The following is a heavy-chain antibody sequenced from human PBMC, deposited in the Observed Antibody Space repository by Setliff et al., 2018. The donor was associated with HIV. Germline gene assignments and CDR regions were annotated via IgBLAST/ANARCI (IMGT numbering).Heavy chain of an antibody. CDR2: IIPISGTA. CDR1: GGTFSNYG. CDR3: ARDFGGYCSSMSCPGLFDP. D-gene: IGHD2-2*01. Sequence: ASVKVSCKASGGTFSNYGMSWVRQAPGQGLEWMGGIIPISGTANYAQKFQGRVTITTDESTSTAYMELSGLRSEDTAVHYCARDFGGYCSSMSCPGLFDPWGQGTLVTVSS. J-gene: IGHJ5*02. V-gene: IGHV1-69*05.